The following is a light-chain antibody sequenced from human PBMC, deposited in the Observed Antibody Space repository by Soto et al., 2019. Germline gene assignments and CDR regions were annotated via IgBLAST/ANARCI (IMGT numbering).Light chain of an antibody. CDR1: QSVSSSQ. CDR2: AAS. V-gene: IGKV3-20*01. Sequence: EVVLTQSPGTLSLSPGERATLSCRASQSVSSSQLTWFQQKPGQAPRLLIYAASNRAAGIPDRFSGSGSGTDFTLTISRLEPEDTAVYYCEYYGNTIIFGGGTKVEIK. J-gene: IGKJ4*01. CDR3: EYYGNTII.